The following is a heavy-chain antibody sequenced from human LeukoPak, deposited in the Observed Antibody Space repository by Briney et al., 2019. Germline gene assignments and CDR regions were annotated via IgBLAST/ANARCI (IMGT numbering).Heavy chain of an antibody. V-gene: IGHV1-46*01. D-gene: IGHD3-3*01. CDR1: GYTFTNYY. Sequence: ASVKVSCKASGYTFTNYYMHWVRQAPGQGLEWMGIINPSDDTTSYAQKFQGRVTMTRNTSIRIAYMERSSLRCEDTAVYYCAIVRLRNGYNWFDPWGQGTLVTVSS. CDR2: INPSDDTT. J-gene: IGHJ5*02. CDR3: AIVRLRNGYNWFDP.